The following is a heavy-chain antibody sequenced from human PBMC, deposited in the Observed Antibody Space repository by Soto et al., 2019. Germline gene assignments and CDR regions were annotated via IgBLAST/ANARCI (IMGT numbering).Heavy chain of an antibody. D-gene: IGHD3-16*02. V-gene: IGHV1-18*04. J-gene: IGHJ4*01. CDR2: ISLYNDEI. CDR1: GYTFVTYG. CDR3: ATTRSYGLDRPFDY. Sequence: ASVKVSCKSSGYTFVTYGITWVRQAPGQDLEWLGWISLYNDEIRYAQTLRGRATLTRDTATSTVYMELTSLTPDDTAVYYCATTRSYGLDRPFDYWGQGTLVTDSS.